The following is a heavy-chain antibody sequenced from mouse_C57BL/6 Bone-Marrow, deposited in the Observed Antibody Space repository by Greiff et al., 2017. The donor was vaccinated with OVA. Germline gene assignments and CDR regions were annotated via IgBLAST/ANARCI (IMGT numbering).Heavy chain of an antibody. D-gene: IGHD2-4*01. Sequence: VKLQESGAELVKPGASVKLSCKASGYTFTEYTIHWVKQRSGQGLEWIGWFYPGSGSIKYNEKFKDKATLTADKSSSTVYMELSRLTSEDSAVYFCARHERGYDYDLGIFAYWGQRTLVTVSA. CDR1: GYTFTEYT. CDR3: ARHERGYDYDLGIFAY. CDR2: FYPGSGSI. J-gene: IGHJ3*01. V-gene: IGHV1-62-2*01.